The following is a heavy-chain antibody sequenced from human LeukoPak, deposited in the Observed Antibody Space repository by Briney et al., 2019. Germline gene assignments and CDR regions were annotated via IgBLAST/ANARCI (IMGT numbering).Heavy chain of an antibody. Sequence: RGSLRLSFAASGFTFSSYSMHWVRQAPGKGLVWVSRISSDGSNTNYADSVKGRFTISRDNAKNTLYLQMNSLRAEDTALYYCARQNRDFDYWGQGSLVTVSS. V-gene: IGHV3-74*01. CDR1: GFTFSSYS. CDR3: ARQNRDFDY. J-gene: IGHJ4*02. CDR2: ISSDGSNT. D-gene: IGHD1-14*01.